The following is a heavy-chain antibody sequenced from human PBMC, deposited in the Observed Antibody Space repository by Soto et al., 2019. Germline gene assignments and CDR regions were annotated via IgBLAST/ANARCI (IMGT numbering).Heavy chain of an antibody. J-gene: IGHJ5*02. CDR1: GYTFTSYY. V-gene: IGHV1-46*01. CDR3: ARDPDYYDSSGSLTRFDP. CDR2: INPSGGST. Sequence: ASVKVSCKASGYTFTSYYMHWVRQAPGQGLEWMGIINPSGGSTSYAQKFQGRVTMTRDTSTSTVYMELSSLRSEDTAVYYCARDPDYYDSSGSLTRFDPWGQGTLVTVSS. D-gene: IGHD3-22*01.